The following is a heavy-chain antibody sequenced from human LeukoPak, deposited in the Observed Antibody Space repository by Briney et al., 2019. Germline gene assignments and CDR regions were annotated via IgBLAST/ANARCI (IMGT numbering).Heavy chain of an antibody. CDR3: ARSYDILTGYLYYFDS. J-gene: IGHJ4*02. CDR2: IYHSGST. D-gene: IGHD3-9*01. Sequence: SETLSLTCTVSGGSISSYYWSWIRQPPGKGLEWIGSIYHSGSTYYNPSLKSRVTISVDTSKNQFSLKLSSVTAADTAVYYCARSYDILTGYLYYFDSWGQGTLITVSS. V-gene: IGHV4-59*08. CDR1: GGSISSYY.